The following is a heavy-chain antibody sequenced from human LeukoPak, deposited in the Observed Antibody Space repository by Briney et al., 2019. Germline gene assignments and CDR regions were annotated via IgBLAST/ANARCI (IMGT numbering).Heavy chain of an antibody. CDR3: AKDRLAGYSGYDSKDY. J-gene: IGHJ4*02. V-gene: IGHV3-23*01. Sequence: GGSLRLSCAASGFTFSSYSMNWVRQAPGKGLEWVSAISGSGGSTYYADSVKGRFTISRDNSKNTLYLQMNSLRAEDTAVYYCAKDRLAGYSGYDSKDYWGQGTLVTVSS. CDR2: ISGSGGST. D-gene: IGHD5-12*01. CDR1: GFTFSSYS.